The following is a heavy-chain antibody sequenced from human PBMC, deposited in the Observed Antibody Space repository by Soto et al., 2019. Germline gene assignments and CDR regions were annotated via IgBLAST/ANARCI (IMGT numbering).Heavy chain of an antibody. V-gene: IGHV1-46*01. J-gene: IGHJ4*02. CDR2: INPSGGST. CDR3: ARVDTAMVTTTPLGY. D-gene: IGHD5-18*01. CDR1: GYTFTSYY. Sequence: ASVKVSCKASGYTFTSYYMHWVRQAPGQGLEWMGIINPSGGSTSYAQKFQGRVTMTRDTSTSTVYMELSSLRSEDTAVYYCARVDTAMVTTTPLGYWGQGTLVTVSS.